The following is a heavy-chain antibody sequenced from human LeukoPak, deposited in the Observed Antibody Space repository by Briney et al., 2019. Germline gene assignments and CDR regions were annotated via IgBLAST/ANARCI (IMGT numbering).Heavy chain of an antibody. CDR2: ISGSGGST. D-gene: IGHD5-18*01. V-gene: IGHV3-23*01. Sequence: GGSLRLSCAASGFTFNKYWMSWVRQAPGKGLEWVSAISGSGGSTYYADSVKGRFTISRDNSKNTLYLQMNSLRAEDTAVYYCARNGQDTASDYWGQGTLVTVSS. CDR3: ARNGQDTASDY. CDR1: GFTFNKYW. J-gene: IGHJ4*02.